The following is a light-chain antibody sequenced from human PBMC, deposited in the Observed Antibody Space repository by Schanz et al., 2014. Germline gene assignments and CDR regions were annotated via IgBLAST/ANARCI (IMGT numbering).Light chain of an antibody. V-gene: IGLV2-8*01. J-gene: IGLJ2*01. CDR2: EVT. Sequence: QSALTQPASASGSPGQSITVSCTGTSTDVGGYNYVSWYQQHPGQAPKLVIYEVTKRPSGVPDRFSGSKSGNTASLTVSGLQAEDEADYYCSSYAGSNNLVFGGGTKLTVL. CDR1: STDVGGYNY. CDR3: SSYAGSNNLV.